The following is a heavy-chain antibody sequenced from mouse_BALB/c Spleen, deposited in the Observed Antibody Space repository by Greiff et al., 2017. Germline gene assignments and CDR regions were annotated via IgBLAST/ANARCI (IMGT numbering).Heavy chain of an antibody. Sequence: EVQLQQSGAELVKPGASVKLSCTASGFNIKDTYMHWVKQRPEQGLEWIGRIDPANGNTKYDPKFQGKATITADTSSNTAYLQLSSLTSEDTAVYYCARGYYGSGKAMDYWGQGTSVTVSS. V-gene: IGHV14-3*02. J-gene: IGHJ4*01. CDR2: IDPANGNT. CDR3: ARGYYGSGKAMDY. CDR1: GFNIKDTY. D-gene: IGHD1-1*01.